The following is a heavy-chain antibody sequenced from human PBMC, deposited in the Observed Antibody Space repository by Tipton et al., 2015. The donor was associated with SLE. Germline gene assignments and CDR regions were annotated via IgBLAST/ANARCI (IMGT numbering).Heavy chain of an antibody. CDR2: IYSSVST. CDR3: ARNPITMVRGVIPGAFDI. J-gene: IGHJ3*02. CDR1: GGSIGSGIYY. D-gene: IGHD3-10*01. Sequence: GLVKPSETLSLTCTVSGGSIGSGIYYWSWIRQPAGKGLEWIGRIYSSVSTNYNPSLKSRVTISVDTSKNQFSLKLSSVTAADTAVYYCARNPITMVRGVIPGAFDIWGQGTLVTVSS. V-gene: IGHV4-61*02.